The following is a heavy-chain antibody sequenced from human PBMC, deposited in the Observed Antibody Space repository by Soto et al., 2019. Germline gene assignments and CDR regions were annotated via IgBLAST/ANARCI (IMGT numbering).Heavy chain of an antibody. V-gene: IGHV3-30-3*01. J-gene: IGHJ4*02. Sequence: QVQLVESGGGVVQPGRSLRLSCAASGFTFSSYAMHWVRQAPGKGLEWVAVISYDGSNKYYADSVKGRFTISRDNSKNTLYLQMNSLRAEDTAVYYCAIEGGEYSSSWPTLDYWGQGTLVTVSS. CDR2: ISYDGSNK. CDR1: GFTFSSYA. D-gene: IGHD6-13*01. CDR3: AIEGGEYSSSWPTLDY.